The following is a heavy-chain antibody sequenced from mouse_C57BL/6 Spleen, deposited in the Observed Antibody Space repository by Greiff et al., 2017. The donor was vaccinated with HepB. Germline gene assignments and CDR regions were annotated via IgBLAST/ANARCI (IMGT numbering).Heavy chain of an antibody. CDR3: ARRHYYGSSYAMDY. CDR2: IDPSDSET. Sequence: QVQLKQPGAELVRPGSSVKLSCKASGYTFTSYWMHWVKQRPIQGLEWIGNIDPSDSETHYNQKFKDKATLTVDKSSSTAYMQLSSLTSEDSAVYYCARRHYYGSSYAMDYWGQGTSVTVSS. J-gene: IGHJ4*01. CDR1: GYTFTSYW. D-gene: IGHD1-1*01. V-gene: IGHV1-52*01.